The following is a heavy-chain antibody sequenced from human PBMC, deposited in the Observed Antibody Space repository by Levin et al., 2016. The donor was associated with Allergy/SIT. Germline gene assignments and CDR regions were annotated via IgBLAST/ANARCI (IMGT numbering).Heavy chain of an antibody. J-gene: IGHJ4*02. V-gene: IGHV1-46*01. Sequence: WVRQAPGQGLKWMGKINPYGGGTSYAQRFQGRVTMTTDPSASTVYMELSSLTSGDSAMYYCARSRGSYSENSAYHFFDHWGQGSLVTVSS. CDR2: INPYGGGT. CDR3: ARSRGSYSENSAYHFFDH. D-gene: IGHD1-26*01.